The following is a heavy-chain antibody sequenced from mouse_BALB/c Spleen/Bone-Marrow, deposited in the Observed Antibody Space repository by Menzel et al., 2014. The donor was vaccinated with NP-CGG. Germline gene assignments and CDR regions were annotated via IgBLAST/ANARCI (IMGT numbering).Heavy chain of an antibody. Sequence: EVKLVESGGGLVQPGGSLKLSCAVSGFDFSRYWMSWVRQAPGKGLEWIGEINPESSTINYTPSLKDKFIISRGNAKNTLYLQMSKVRSEDTALYYCARLGYYGMMAFWGQGTSVTVSS. CDR1: GFDFSRYW. CDR3: ARLGYYGMMAF. CDR2: INPESSTI. V-gene: IGHV4-1*02. J-gene: IGHJ4*01. D-gene: IGHD1-1*01.